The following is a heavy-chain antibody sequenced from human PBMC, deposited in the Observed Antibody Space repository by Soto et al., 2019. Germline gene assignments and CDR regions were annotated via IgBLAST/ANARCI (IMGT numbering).Heavy chain of an antibody. CDR1: GGSFSGYY. D-gene: IGHD3-3*01. V-gene: IGHV4-34*01. CDR3: ARGLHGRFLEWLLYGEYYFDY. Sequence: QVQLQQWGAGLLKPSETLSLTCAVYGGSFSGYYWSWIRQPPGKGLEWIGEINHSGSTNYNPSLKSRVTISVDTSKNQFSLKLSSVTAADTAVYYCARGLHGRFLEWLLYGEYYFDYWGQGTLVTVSS. J-gene: IGHJ4*02. CDR2: INHSGST.